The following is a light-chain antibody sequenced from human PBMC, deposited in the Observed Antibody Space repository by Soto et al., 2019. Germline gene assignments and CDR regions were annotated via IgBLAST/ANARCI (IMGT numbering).Light chain of an antibody. CDR2: EVS. CDR3: SSYAGSNNLP. J-gene: IGLJ1*01. Sequence: QSVLTQPASVSGSPGQSITISCTGTSTDVGGYKYVSWYQQHPGKAPKLMIYEVSKRPSGVPDRFSGSKSGNTASLTVSGLQAEDEADYYCSSYAGSNNLPFGTGTKATVL. V-gene: IGLV2-8*01. CDR1: STDVGGYKY.